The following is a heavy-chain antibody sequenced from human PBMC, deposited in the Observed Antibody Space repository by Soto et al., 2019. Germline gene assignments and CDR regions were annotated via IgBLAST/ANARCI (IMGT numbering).Heavy chain of an antibody. V-gene: IGHV1-3*01. J-gene: IGHJ6*02. D-gene: IGHD3-10*01. CDR3: ARGPNYYGSGSYYKKRYYYYGMDV. Sequence: QVQLVQSGAEVKKPGASVKVSCKASGYTFTSYAMHWVRQAPGQRLEWMGWINAGNGNTKYSQKFQGRVTITRDTSASTAYMELSSLRSEDTAVYYCARGPNYYGSGSYYKKRYYYYGMDVWGQGTTVTVSS. CDR2: INAGNGNT. CDR1: GYTFTSYA.